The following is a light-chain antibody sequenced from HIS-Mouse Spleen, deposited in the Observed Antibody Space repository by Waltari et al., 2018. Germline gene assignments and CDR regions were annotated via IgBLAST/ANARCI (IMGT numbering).Light chain of an antibody. CDR1: SSDIGSYNL. CDR2: EGS. J-gene: IGLJ3*02. V-gene: IGLV2-23*03. Sequence: QSALTQPASVSVSPGQSITISCTATSSDIGSYNLVSWYQHHPDKAPKLMIYEGSKRPQGVSNRFSGSKSRNTASLTISGLQAEGAADYFCCSYAGSSAFGVFGGGTKLTVL. CDR3: CSYAGSSAFGV.